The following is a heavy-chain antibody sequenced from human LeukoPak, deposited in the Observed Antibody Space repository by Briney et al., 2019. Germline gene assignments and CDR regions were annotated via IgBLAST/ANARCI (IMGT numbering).Heavy chain of an antibody. CDR1: GGTFSSYA. V-gene: IGHV1-69*04. CDR3: ARDYRENNWFDP. Sequence: SVKVSCKASGGTFSSYAISWVRQAPGQGLEWMGRIIPILGIANSAQKFQGRVTITADKSTSTAYMELSSLRSEDTAVYYCARDYRENNWFDPWGQGTLVTVSS. D-gene: IGHD4-11*01. J-gene: IGHJ5*02. CDR2: IIPILGIA.